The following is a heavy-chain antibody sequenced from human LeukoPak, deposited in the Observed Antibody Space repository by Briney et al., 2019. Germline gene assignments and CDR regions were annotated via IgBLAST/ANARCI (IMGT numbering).Heavy chain of an antibody. D-gene: IGHD1-1*01. J-gene: IGHJ4*02. V-gene: IGHV3-66*01. CDR3: ARDSGGQFDY. CDR2: IYSGGST. Sequence: GGSLRLSCAASGFTFSSYSMNWVRQAPGKGLEWVSVIYSGGSTYYADSVKGRFTISRDNSKNTLYLQMNSLRAEDTAVYYCARDSGGQFDYWGQGTLVTVSS. CDR1: GFTFSSYS.